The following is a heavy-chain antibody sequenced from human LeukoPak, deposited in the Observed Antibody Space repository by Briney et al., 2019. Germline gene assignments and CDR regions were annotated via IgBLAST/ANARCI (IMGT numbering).Heavy chain of an antibody. Sequence: GASVRVSFKASGYTFNNYGISWVRQAPGQGLEWMGWISAYNGETRFQQNLQGRVTMTTDTSTTTAYMELRSLRTDDTAVYYCARVPPSAHQLLSSDYWGQGTLVTVSS. J-gene: IGHJ4*02. CDR2: ISAYNGET. D-gene: IGHD2-2*01. V-gene: IGHV1-18*01. CDR3: ARVPPSAHQLLSSDY. CDR1: GYTFNNYG.